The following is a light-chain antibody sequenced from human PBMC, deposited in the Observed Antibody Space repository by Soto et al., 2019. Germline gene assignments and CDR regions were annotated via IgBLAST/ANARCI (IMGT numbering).Light chain of an antibody. CDR1: QGISNY. CDR3: QQSYDMPWT. Sequence: DIQMTQSPSSLSASVGDRVTITCRASQGISNYLTWFQRKPGKAPSLLIFAADNLQDGVPSRFSGSGSGRDFSLTISSLQPEDFATYYCQQSYDMPWTFGQGTKVDIK. J-gene: IGKJ1*01. V-gene: IGKV1-39*01. CDR2: AAD.